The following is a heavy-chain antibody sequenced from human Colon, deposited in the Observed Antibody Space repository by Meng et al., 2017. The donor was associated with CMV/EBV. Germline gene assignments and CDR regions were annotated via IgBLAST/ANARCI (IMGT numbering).Heavy chain of an antibody. J-gene: IGHJ4*02. CDR3: SRGREREWTKSDY. V-gene: IGHV4-34*01. CDR2: IHHGGRT. D-gene: IGHD3-3*01. Sequence: CFVSGASFSGYHWTWIRRQAGKGLGRIEEIHHGGRTNYSPCLESRIFIYDDTSKTQFYLKMSSVTDADTDVYYCSRGREREWTKSDYWGQGTLVTVSS. CDR1: GASFSGYH.